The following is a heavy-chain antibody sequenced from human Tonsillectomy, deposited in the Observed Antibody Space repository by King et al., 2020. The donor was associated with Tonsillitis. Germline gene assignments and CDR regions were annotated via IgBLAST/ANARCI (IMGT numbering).Heavy chain of an antibody. J-gene: IGHJ4*02. V-gene: IGHV4-59*08. D-gene: IGHD2-2*01. CDR1: GGSISSYY. CDR2: IYYSGST. CDR3: AGLYCGSTSCYIDY. Sequence: QLQESGPGLVKPSETLSLTCTVSGGSISSYYWSWFRQPPGKGLEWIGYIYYSGSTNYNPSLKSRVTISVDTSKNQFSLKLSSVTAADTAVYSCAGLYCGSTSCYIDYWGQGTLVTVSS.